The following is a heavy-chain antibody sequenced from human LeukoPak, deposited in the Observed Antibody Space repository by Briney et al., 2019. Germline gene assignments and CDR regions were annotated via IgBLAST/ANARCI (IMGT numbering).Heavy chain of an antibody. J-gene: IGHJ6*02. CDR3: ARDQGHYLVRGGSYGMDV. CDR2: ISYDGSNK. D-gene: IGHD4-23*01. Sequence: PGGSLRLSCAASGFTFSSYAMHWVRQAPGKGLEWVAVISYDGSNKYYADSVKGRFTISRDNSKDILYLQMTSLRAEDTAVYYCARDQGHYLVRGGSYGMDVWGQGTTVTVSS. CDR1: GFTFSSYA. V-gene: IGHV3-30-3*01.